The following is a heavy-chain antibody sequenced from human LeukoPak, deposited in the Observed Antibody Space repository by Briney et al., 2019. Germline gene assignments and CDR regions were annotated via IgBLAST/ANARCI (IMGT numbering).Heavy chain of an antibody. J-gene: IGHJ3*02. CDR3: ARESCSGGSCTYDPFDI. CDR1: AFIFSGHW. D-gene: IGHD2-15*01. V-gene: IGHV3-7*01. CDR2: IKGDGSER. Sequence: GGSLRLSCEGSAFIFSGHWMNWVRQTPGKGLEWVASIKGDGSERQYVDSVKGRFSISRDNTKGSLFLQLNSLRIEDTAVYYCARESCSGGSCTYDPFDIWGHGTMVTVST.